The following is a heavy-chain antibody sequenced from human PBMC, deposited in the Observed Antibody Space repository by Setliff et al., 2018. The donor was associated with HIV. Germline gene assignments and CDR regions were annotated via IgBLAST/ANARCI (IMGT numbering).Heavy chain of an antibody. Sequence: GESLKISCKGSGYSFTSYWIGWVRQMPGKGLEWMGNIYPGDSDTRYSTSFQGQVTISADKSISTAYLQWSSLKASDIAMYYCAGFSYGELLSYYGMDVWGQGTTVTVSS. J-gene: IGHJ6*02. V-gene: IGHV5-51*01. D-gene: IGHD3-10*01. CDR1: GYSFTSYW. CDR3: AGFSYGELLSYYGMDV. CDR2: IYPGDSDT.